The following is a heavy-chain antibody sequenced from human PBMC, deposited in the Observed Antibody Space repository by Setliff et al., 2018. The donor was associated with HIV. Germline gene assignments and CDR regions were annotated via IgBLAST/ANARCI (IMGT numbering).Heavy chain of an antibody. CDR1: GDSISTYC. V-gene: IGHV4-4*09. Sequence: PSETLSLTCTVSGDSISTYCWIWIRQPPGKGLEWIGNIYTSGSTFYNPSFKSRATFAVDTARSQFSLNLRTVTAADTAVYYCARDLGSGHFDYWGQGTLVTVSS. CDR3: ARDLGSGHFDY. CDR2: IYTSGST. D-gene: IGHD3-3*01. J-gene: IGHJ4*02.